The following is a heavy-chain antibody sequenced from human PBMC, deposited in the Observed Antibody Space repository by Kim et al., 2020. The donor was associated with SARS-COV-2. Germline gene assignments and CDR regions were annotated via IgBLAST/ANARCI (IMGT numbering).Heavy chain of an antibody. V-gene: IGHV4-39*07. CDR2: ITYTGNT. D-gene: IGHD3-22*01. CDR3: ARAADYYDSSGYYFDF. CDR1: GGSISSSAYY. Sequence: SETLSLTCTVSGGSISSSAYYWAWIRQPPGKGLEWIGSITYTGNTYYNPSLESRVTMSVDTSKKQYSLKLYSVTAADTAVFYCARAADYYDSSGYYFDFWGQGKLVTVSS. J-gene: IGHJ4*02.